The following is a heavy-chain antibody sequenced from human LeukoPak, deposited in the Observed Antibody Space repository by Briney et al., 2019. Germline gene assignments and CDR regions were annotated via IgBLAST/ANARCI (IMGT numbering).Heavy chain of an antibody. V-gene: IGHV1-2*06. CDR3: ARDLVVRGVIGYYYYGMDV. D-gene: IGHD3-10*01. CDR2: INPNSGGT. Sequence: ASVKVSCKASGYTFTSYYMHWVRQAPGQGLEWMGRINPNSGGTNYAQKFQGRVTMTRDTSISTAYMELSRLRSDDTAVYYCARDLVVRGVIGYYYYGMDVWGQGTTVTVSS. CDR1: GYTFTSYY. J-gene: IGHJ6*02.